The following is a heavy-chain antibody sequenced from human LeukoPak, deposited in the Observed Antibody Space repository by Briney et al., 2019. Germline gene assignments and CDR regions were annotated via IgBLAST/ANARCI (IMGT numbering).Heavy chain of an antibody. V-gene: IGHV3-30*03. Sequence: GRSLRLSCVASGFSLSGYGMHWVRQAPGKGLEWVAVFSYDGANEYYVDSVKGRFTISRDISENTLYLHMNSLRVEDTAVYYCERDPQLRSSYFDYWGQGALVTVSS. CDR3: ERDPQLRSSYFDY. J-gene: IGHJ4*02. CDR1: GFSLSGYG. CDR2: FSYDGANE. D-gene: IGHD6-13*01.